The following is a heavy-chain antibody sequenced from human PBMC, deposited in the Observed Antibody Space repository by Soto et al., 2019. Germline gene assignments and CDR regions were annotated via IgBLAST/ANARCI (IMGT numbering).Heavy chain of an antibody. V-gene: IGHV1-69*13. CDR2: IIPICCTA. J-gene: IGHJ3*02. CDR3: ARPDRPYYYDSSGYTHDFDR. CDR1: GGPFRSHA. D-gene: IGHD3-22*01. Sequence: XSVEVSCMASGGPFRSHAITWVRQATGQGLEWMGGIIPICCTANYAQKFQGRATITADEATRTAYIELSSLRSENTAVYYCARPDRPYYYDSSGYTHDFDRWRQGTMVTVSS.